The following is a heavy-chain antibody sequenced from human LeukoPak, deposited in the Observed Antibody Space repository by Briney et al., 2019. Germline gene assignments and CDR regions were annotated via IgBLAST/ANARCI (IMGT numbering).Heavy chain of an antibody. CDR3: AREDTMVRGVFDY. CDR2: ISSSSSYI. D-gene: IGHD3-10*01. J-gene: IGHJ4*02. CDR1: GFTFSNYS. V-gene: IGHV3-21*01. Sequence: GGSLRLSCAASGFTFSNYSMNWVRQVPGKGLEWVSSISSSSSYIYYADSVKGRFTISRDNAKNSLYLQMNSLRAEDTAVYYCAREDTMVRGVFDYWGQGTLVTVSS.